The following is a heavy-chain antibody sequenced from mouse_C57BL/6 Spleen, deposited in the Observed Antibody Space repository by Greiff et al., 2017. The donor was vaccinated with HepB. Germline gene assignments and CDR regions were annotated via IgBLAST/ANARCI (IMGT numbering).Heavy chain of an antibody. V-gene: IGHV1-78*01. Sequence: VQLQQSDAELVKPGASVKISCKVSGYTFTDHTIHWMKQRPEQGLEWIGYIYPRDGSTKYNEKFKGKATLTADKSSSTAYMQLNSLTSEDSAVYCCARERGIYYYYFDYWGQGTTLTVSS. D-gene: IGHD1-1*01. CDR1: GYTFTDHT. CDR3: ARERGIYYYYFDY. J-gene: IGHJ2*01. CDR2: IYPRDGST.